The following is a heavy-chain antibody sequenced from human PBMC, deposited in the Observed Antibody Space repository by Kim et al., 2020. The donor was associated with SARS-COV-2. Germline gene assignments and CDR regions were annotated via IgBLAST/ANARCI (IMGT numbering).Heavy chain of an antibody. V-gene: IGHV3-23*05. CDR3: SKDPNGHYIGAFDS. Sequence: YAVSVRGRFTNSRDNFKNTLFLQMNTLRAEDTALYYCSKDPNGHYIGAFDSWGQGTLVTVSS. D-gene: IGHD4-17*01. J-gene: IGHJ5*01.